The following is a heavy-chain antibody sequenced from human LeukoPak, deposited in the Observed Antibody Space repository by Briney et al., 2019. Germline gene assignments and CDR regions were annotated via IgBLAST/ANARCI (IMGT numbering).Heavy chain of an antibody. CDR2: VYSGGYT. CDR3: ARDPQINAFDI. V-gene: IGHV3-66*01. J-gene: IGHJ3*02. Sequence: GGSLRLSCAASGFTVSNSYVNWVRQAPGKGLQWVSLVYSGGYTYYADSVKGRFTISRDNSKNTVYLQMNTLRAEDTAVYYCARDPQINAFDIWGQGTMVTVSS. CDR1: GFTVSNSY.